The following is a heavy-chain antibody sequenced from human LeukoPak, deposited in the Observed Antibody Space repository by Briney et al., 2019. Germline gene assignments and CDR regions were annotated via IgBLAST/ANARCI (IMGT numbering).Heavy chain of an antibody. D-gene: IGHD3-9*01. V-gene: IGHV3-11*01. J-gene: IGHJ6*02. Sequence: RGSLRLSCAASGFTFSDYNMNWVRQAPGKGLEWVSYITNGGSTIHHADSVKGRFTTSRDNAKKTLYLQMNSLRAEDTAVYYCARSIGLTGGGVDVWGQGTTVTVSS. CDR2: ITNGGSTI. CDR3: ARSIGLTGGGVDV. CDR1: GFTFSDYN.